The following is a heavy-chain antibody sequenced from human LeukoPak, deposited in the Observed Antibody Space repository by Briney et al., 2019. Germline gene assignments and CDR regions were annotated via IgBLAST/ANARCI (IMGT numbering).Heavy chain of an antibody. CDR1: GYTFTGYY. CDR3: ATLALDSSGIPAFDY. CDR2: INPNSGDA. J-gene: IGHJ4*02. D-gene: IGHD3-22*01. V-gene: IGHV1-2*06. Sequence: ASVKVSCKASGYTFTGYYTHWVRQAPGQGLEWMGRINPNSGDADYAQKFQGRVTMTRDTSTSTVYMELSSLRSEDTAVYYCATLALDSSGIPAFDYWGQGTLVTVSS.